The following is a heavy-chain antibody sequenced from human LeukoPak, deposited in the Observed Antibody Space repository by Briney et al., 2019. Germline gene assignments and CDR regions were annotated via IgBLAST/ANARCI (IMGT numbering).Heavy chain of an antibody. J-gene: IGHJ4*02. D-gene: IGHD4-11*01. V-gene: IGHV3-23*01. CDR3: AKGLTTHDY. CDR1: GFTFSSSG. CDR2: IRYGADTA. Sequence: GGSLRLSCAASGFTFSSSGMHWVRQAPGRGLEWVSTIRYGADTAYYADSVKGRFTISRDNSKNMLYLQMNSLRADDTALYYCAKGLTTHDYWGQGTLVTVSS.